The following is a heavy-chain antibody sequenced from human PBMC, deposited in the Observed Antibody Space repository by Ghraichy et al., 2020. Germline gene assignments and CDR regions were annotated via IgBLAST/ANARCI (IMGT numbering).Heavy chain of an antibody. V-gene: IGHV3-30-3*01. CDR3: ARGDYDFWSGPAY. CDR1: GFTFSSYA. Sequence: GGSLRLSCAASGFTFSSYAMHWVRQAPGKGLEWVAVISYDGSNKYYADSVKGRFTISRDNSKNTLYLQMNSLRAEDTAVYYCARGDYDFWSGPAYWGQGTLVTVSS. CDR2: ISYDGSNK. J-gene: IGHJ4*02. D-gene: IGHD3-3*01.